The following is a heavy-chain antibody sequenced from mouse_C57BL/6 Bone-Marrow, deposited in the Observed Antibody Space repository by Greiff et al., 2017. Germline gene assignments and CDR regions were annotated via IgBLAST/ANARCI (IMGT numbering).Heavy chain of an antibody. J-gene: IGHJ4*01. CDR3: VRHGNYGNYENAMDY. D-gene: IGHD2-1*01. V-gene: IGHV10-1*01. CDR2: IRSKSNNYAT. CDR1: GFSFNTYA. Sequence: EVMLVESGGGLVQPKGSLKLSCAASGFSFNTYAMNWVRQAPGKGLEWVARIRSKSNNYATYYADSVKDRFTISRDDSESMLYLQMNNLKTEDTAMYYCVRHGNYGNYENAMDYWGQGTSVTVSS.